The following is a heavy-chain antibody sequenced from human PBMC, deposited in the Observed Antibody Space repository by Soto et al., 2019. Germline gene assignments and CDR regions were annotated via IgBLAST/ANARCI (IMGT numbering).Heavy chain of an antibody. CDR2: INHSGST. D-gene: IGHD3-9*01. J-gene: IGHJ4*02. CDR3: ARDESYDILTGYYTPQRFDY. CDR1: GGSFSGYY. Sequence: SETLSLTCAVYGGSFSGYYWSWIRQPPGKGLEWIGEINHSGSTNYNPSLKSRVTISVDTSKNQFSLKLSSVTAADTAVYYCARDESYDILTGYYTPQRFDYWGQGSLVTVSS. V-gene: IGHV4-34*01.